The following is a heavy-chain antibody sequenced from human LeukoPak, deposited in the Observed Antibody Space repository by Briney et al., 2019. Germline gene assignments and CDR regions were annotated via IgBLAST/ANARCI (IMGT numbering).Heavy chain of an antibody. CDR1: GFTFDDYA. CDR2: ISWNSGSI. J-gene: IGHJ4*02. D-gene: IGHD1-26*01. Sequence: GRSLRLSCAASGFTFDDYAMHWVRQAPGKGLEWVSGISWNSGSIGYADSVKGRFIISRDNAKNSLYLQMNSLRAEDTALYYCAKDKSLGSGSYLNYFDYWGQGTLVTVSS. CDR3: AKDKSLGSGSYLNYFDY. V-gene: IGHV3-9*01.